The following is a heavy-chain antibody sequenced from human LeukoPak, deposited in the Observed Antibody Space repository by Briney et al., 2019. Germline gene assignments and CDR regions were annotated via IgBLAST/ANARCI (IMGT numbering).Heavy chain of an antibody. CDR2: INSDGSKT. CDR1: GFTFSSYD. CDR3: ARDLAGGEYSYDAFDL. Sequence: GGSLRLSCAASGFTFSSYDMNWVRQAPGKGLVWVSRINSDGSKTKCADSVKGRVTISRDNAKNKMYLQMDSLRAEDTAVYYCARDLAGGEYSYDAFDLWGQGAMVTVSS. J-gene: IGHJ3*01. D-gene: IGHD2/OR15-2a*01. V-gene: IGHV3-74*03.